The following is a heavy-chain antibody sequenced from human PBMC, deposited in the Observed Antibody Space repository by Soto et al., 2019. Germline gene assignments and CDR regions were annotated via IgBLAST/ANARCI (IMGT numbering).Heavy chain of an antibody. CDR3: ARPSSTSLDWFDP. CDR1: GGSFSGYY. Sequence: SETLSLTCAVYGGSFSGYYWIWIRQPPGKGLEWIGEINHSGSTNYNPSLKSRVAISVDTSKNQFSLKLSSVTAADTAVYYCARPSSTSLDWFDPWGQGTLVTVSS. J-gene: IGHJ5*02. CDR2: INHSGST. V-gene: IGHV4-34*01. D-gene: IGHD2-2*01.